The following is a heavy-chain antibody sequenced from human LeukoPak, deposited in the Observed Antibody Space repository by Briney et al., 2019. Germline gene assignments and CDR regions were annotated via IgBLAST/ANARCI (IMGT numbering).Heavy chain of an antibody. D-gene: IGHD3-16*01. Sequence: PGGSLRLSCAASGFTFSDYYMSWIRQAPGKGLEWVSYISSSGSTIYYADSVKGRFTISRDNAKNSLYLQMNSLRAEDTAVYYCVRGPRYYDDSGFHYGVFDIWGQGTMVTVSS. J-gene: IGHJ3*02. CDR2: ISSSGSTI. V-gene: IGHV3-11*04. CDR3: VRGPRYYDDSGFHYGVFDI. CDR1: GFTFSDYY.